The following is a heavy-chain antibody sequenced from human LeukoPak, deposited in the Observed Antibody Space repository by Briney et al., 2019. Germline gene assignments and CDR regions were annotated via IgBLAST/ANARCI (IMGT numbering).Heavy chain of an antibody. CDR1: GVSISSSTYY. Sequence: PSETLSLTCTVSGVSISSSTYYWGWIRQPPGKGLEWIGSIYYSGNTYYNPSLKSRVTISVDTSKNQFSLKLSSVTAADTAVYYCARLHYYYGMDVWGQGTTVIVSS. V-gene: IGHV4-39*01. CDR2: IYYSGNT. J-gene: IGHJ6*02. CDR3: ARLHYYYGMDV.